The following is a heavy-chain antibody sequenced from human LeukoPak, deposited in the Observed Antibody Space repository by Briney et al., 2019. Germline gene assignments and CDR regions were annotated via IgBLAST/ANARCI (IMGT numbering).Heavy chain of an antibody. V-gene: IGHV3-9*01. D-gene: IGHD3-9*01. CDR2: ISWNSGSI. CDR1: GFTFDDYA. J-gene: IGHJ3*02. Sequence: GGSLRLSCAASGFTFDDYAMHWVRQAPGKGLEWVSGISWNSGSIGYADSVKGRFTISRDNAKNSLYLQMNSLRAEDTAVYYCAMDFDWLSRGAFDIWGQGTMVTVSS. CDR3: AMDFDWLSRGAFDI.